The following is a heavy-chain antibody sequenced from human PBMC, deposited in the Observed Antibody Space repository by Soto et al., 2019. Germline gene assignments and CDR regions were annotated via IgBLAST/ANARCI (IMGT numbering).Heavy chain of an antibody. CDR2: IYYSGST. Sequence: PSETLSLTCTVSGGSISSGGYYWSWIRQHPGKGLEWIGYIYYSGSTYYNPSLKSRVTISVDTSKNQFSLKLSSVTAADTAVYYCRSTSKWELTRTHYFDYWGQGTLVTVSS. V-gene: IGHV4-31*03. D-gene: IGHD1-26*01. CDR3: RSTSKWELTRTHYFDY. CDR1: GGSISSGGYY. J-gene: IGHJ4*02.